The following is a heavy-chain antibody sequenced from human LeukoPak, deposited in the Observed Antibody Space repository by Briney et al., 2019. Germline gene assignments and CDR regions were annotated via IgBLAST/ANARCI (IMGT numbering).Heavy chain of an antibody. CDR3: AKDQAQLRYPLLYYFDY. CDR2: IYYSGST. J-gene: IGHJ4*02. CDR1: GGSISSGGYY. D-gene: IGHD3-9*01. V-gene: IGHV4-31*03. Sequence: SETLSLTCTVSGGSISSGGYYWSWIRQHPGKGLEWIGYIYYSGSTYYNPSLKSRVTISVDTSKNQFSLKLSSVTAADTAVYYCAKDQAQLRYPLLYYFDYWGQGTLVTVSS.